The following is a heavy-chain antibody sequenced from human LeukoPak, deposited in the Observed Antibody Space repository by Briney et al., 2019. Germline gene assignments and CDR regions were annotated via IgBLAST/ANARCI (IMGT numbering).Heavy chain of an antibody. Sequence: GASVKVSCKASGGTFSSYATSWVRQAPGQGLEWMGRIIPILGIANYAQKFQGRVTITADKSTSTAYMELSSLRSEDTAVYYCARGTLMVRGQTRGYYGMDVWGQGTTVTVSS. CDR2: IIPILGIA. V-gene: IGHV1-69*04. CDR3: ARGTLMVRGQTRGYYGMDV. D-gene: IGHD3-10*01. CDR1: GGTFSSYA. J-gene: IGHJ6*02.